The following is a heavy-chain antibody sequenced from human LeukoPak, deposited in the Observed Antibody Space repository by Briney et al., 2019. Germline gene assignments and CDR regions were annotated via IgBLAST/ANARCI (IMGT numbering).Heavy chain of an antibody. CDR1: GGTFSSYA. V-gene: IGHV1-69*05. CDR2: IIPIFGTA. D-gene: IGHD5-18*01. CDR3: ARDAVDTAMVGWFDP. J-gene: IGHJ5*02. Sequence: ASVKVSCKASGGTFSSYAISWVRQAPGQGLEWMGGIIPIFGTANYAQKFQGRVTITTDESTSTAYMELSSLRSEDTAVYYCARDAVDTAMVGWFDPWGQGTLVTVSS.